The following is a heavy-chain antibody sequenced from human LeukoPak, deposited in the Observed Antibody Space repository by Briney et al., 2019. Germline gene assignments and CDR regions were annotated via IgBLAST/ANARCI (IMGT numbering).Heavy chain of an antibody. CDR2: INSDGSST. V-gene: IGHV3-74*01. CDR1: GFTFSSYA. J-gene: IGHJ5*02. CDR3: ARQHCGSYINWFDP. D-gene: IGHD1-26*01. Sequence: GGSLRLSCAASGFTFSSYAMSWVRQAPGKGLVWVSRINSDGSSTVYTDSVKGRFTISRDNAKNTLYLQMNSLRDEDTALYYCARQHCGSYINWFDPWGQGTLVTVSS.